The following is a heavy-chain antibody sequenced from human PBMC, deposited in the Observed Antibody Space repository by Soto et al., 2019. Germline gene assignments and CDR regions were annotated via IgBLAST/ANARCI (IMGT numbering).Heavy chain of an antibody. CDR1: GFTVNTKH. V-gene: IGHV3-53*01. D-gene: IGHD6-6*01. CDR2: FYSGGDT. CDR3: VGAMGSGSSAGVY. J-gene: IGHJ4*02. Sequence: EVDLVESGGGLIQPGGSLRLSCAASGFTVNTKHMSWVRQAPGKGLEWVSVFYSGGDTNYAGSVKGRFTISRDSAKNTLYLYMNSLRLDDTALYYCVGAMGSGSSAGVYWGQGTLVTVSS.